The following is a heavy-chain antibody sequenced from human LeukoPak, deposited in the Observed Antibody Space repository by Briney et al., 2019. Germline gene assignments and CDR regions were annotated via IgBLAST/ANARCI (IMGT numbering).Heavy chain of an antibody. V-gene: IGHV3-23*01. D-gene: IGHD1-26*01. CDR3: AKDLGLSVGTTPFDF. Sequence: QAGGSLRLSCAASGFTFSSYAMSWVRQAPGKGPEWISTIKGSDFSTYFADSVRGRFTISRDNSKNTLYLQMGNLRAEDTAIYYCAKDLGLSVGTTPFDFWGQGTLVTVSS. CDR2: IKGSDFST. J-gene: IGHJ4*02. CDR1: GFTFSSYA.